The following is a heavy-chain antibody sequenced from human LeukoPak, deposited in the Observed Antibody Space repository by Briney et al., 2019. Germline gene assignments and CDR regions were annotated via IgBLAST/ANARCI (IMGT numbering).Heavy chain of an antibody. Sequence: GGSLRLSCAASGFTFINAWMTWVRQAPGKGLEWVANINRDGSEKNYVGSVRGRFTISRDNTKNSLYLQMNSLTAEDTAVYYCGRGPGYRSDYWGQGTLVTVSS. D-gene: IGHD5-12*01. CDR1: GFTFINAW. J-gene: IGHJ4*02. CDR2: INRDGSEK. CDR3: GRGPGYRSDY. V-gene: IGHV3-7*05.